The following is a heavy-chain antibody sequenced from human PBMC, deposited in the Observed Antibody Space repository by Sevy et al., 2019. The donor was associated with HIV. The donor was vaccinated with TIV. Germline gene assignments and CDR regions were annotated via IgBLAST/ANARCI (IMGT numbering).Heavy chain of an antibody. Sequence: SQTLSLTCAISGDSVSSNSAAWTWIRQSPSRGLEWLGRTYYRSQWYNDYAVSVKSRITINPDTSKNQFSLQLNSVTPEDMAVYYCARDPRSSGWYIPYYFDYWGQGTLVTVSS. CDR2: TYYRSQWYN. D-gene: IGHD6-19*01. CDR3: ARDPRSSGWYIPYYFDY. CDR1: GDSVSSNSAA. V-gene: IGHV6-1*01. J-gene: IGHJ4*02.